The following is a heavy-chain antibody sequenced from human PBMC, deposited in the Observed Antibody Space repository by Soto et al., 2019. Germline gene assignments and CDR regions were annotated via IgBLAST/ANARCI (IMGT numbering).Heavy chain of an antibody. V-gene: IGHV3-23*01. CDR2: ISGTGGST. CDR1: GFTFNNYA. CDR3: GKGNSKWGTGDAFDI. D-gene: IGHD7-27*01. J-gene: IGHJ3*02. Sequence: EVQLLESGGGVVQPGGSLRLSCAASGFTFNNYALNWVRQAPGKGLEWVSSISGTGGSTFYAGSAKGRFTISRDNYKNTLFLKMTSLRAEDTAVYYCGKGNSKWGTGDAFDIWGQGTMVTVSS.